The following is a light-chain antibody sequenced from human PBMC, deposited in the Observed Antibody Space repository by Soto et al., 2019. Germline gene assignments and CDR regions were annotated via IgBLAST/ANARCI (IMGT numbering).Light chain of an antibody. J-gene: IGLJ1*01. CDR1: SSNIGAGFD. CDR2: ANT. V-gene: IGLV1-40*01. Sequence: QSVLTQPPSVSGAPGQRVTISCTGSSSNIGAGFDVHWYQQLPGTAPRLLIYANTKRPSGVPDRFSGSRSGTPISLAISGLRAEDEADYFCQSYDSSLSGYVFGTGTKLTVL. CDR3: QSYDSSLSGYV.